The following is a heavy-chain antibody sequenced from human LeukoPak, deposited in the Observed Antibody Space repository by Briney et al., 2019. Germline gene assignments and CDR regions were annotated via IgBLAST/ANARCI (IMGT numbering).Heavy chain of an antibody. V-gene: IGHV4-59*01. CDR2: IYYTGGT. J-gene: IGHJ4*02. D-gene: IGHD2-8*01. CDR3: ARQPPNTASFDY. CDR1: SGSISGYY. Sequence: SETLSLTCTVSSGSISGYYWSWIRQPPGKGLEWIGYIYYTGGTNYNPSLQSRVSISVDTSKNQVSLKLISVTAADTAVYFCARQPPNTASFDYWGQGTLVTVSS.